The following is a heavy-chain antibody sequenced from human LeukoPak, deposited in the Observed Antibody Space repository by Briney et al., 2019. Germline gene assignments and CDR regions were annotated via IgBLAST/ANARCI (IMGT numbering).Heavy chain of an antibody. D-gene: IGHD5-24*01. J-gene: IGHJ4*02. V-gene: IGHV3-23*01. CDR3: AKDRDGYMGAFDY. CDR1: GLTFSSYA. CDR2: IGGSGGST. Sequence: PGGSLRLSCAASGLTFSSYAMSWVRQAPGKGLEWVSAIGGSGGSTNYADSVEGRFTISRDNSKNTLYLQMNSLRAKDTALYYCAKDRDGYMGAFDYWGQGTLVTVSS.